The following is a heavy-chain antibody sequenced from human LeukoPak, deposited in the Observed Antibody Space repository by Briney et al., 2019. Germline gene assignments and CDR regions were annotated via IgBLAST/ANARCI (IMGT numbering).Heavy chain of an antibody. Sequence: PGGSLRLSCAASGFTFSSYIMNWVRQAPGKGLEWISYISSSSSTIYYADSVKGRFTISRDNAKNSLYLQMNSLRAEDTAVYYCARYATVAAHRDFDYWGQGTLVTVSS. V-gene: IGHV3-48*01. CDR1: GFTFSSYI. D-gene: IGHD6-19*01. J-gene: IGHJ4*02. CDR2: ISSSSSTI. CDR3: ARYATVAAHRDFDY.